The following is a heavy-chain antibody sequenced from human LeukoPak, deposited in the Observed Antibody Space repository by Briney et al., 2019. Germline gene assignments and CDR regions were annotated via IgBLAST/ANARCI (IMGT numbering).Heavy chain of an antibody. V-gene: IGHV3-74*01. D-gene: IGHD6-6*01. CDR2: INGVGTET. CDR1: GFTFSGYY. J-gene: IGHJ4*02. Sequence: GGSLRLSCAASGFTFSGYYMFWVRQVPGKGLMWVSHINGVGTETTYADTVKGRFTISRDNSKNTLYLQMSSLRAEDTAVYYCAKGSRSIAVDNLCDYWGQGTLVTVSS. CDR3: AKGSRSIAVDNLCDY.